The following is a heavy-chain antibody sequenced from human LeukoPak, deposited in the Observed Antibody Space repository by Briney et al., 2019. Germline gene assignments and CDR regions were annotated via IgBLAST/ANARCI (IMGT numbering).Heavy chain of an antibody. J-gene: IGHJ4*02. CDR2: ISSSSSYI. Sequence: GGSLRLSCAASGFTFSSYYMNWGRQAPGKGLEWVSSISSSSSYIYYADSVKGRFTISRDTAKNSLYLQMNSLRAEDTAVYYCARAYCSGGSCYPFDYWGQGTLVTVSS. V-gene: IGHV3-21*01. CDR1: GFTFSSYY. CDR3: ARAYCSGGSCYPFDY. D-gene: IGHD2-15*01.